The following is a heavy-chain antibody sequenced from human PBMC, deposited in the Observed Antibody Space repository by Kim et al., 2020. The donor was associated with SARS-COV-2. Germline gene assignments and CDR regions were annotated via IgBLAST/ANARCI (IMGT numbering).Heavy chain of an antibody. CDR3: ARGAGTLTGYPADY. J-gene: IGHJ4*02. V-gene: IGHV4-4*02. D-gene: IGHD3-9*01. CDR2: IYHSGNT. CDR1: GDSISSSNW. Sequence: SETLSLTCAVSGDSISSSNWWSWVRQPPGKGLEWIGEIYHSGNTNYNPSLKSRVTISLDKSKNQFSLQLSAVTAADTAVYYCARGAGTLTGYPADYWGQGTLVTVSS.